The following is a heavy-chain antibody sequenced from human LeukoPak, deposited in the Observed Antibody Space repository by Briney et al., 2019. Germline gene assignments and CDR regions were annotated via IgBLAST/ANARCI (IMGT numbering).Heavy chain of an antibody. J-gene: IGHJ4*02. CDR1: GFTFSSYS. Sequence: GGSLRLSCTASGFTFSSYSMNWVRQAPGKGLEWVANIKQDGSEKYYVDSVKGRFTISRDNAKNSLYLQMNSLRAEDTAVYYCARPRKGGRGQQLGYVDYWGQGTLVTVSS. D-gene: IGHD6-13*01. V-gene: IGHV3-7*01. CDR3: ARPRKGGRGQQLGYVDY. CDR2: IKQDGSEK.